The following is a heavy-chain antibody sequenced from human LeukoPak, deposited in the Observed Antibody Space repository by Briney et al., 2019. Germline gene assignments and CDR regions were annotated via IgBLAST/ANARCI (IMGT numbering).Heavy chain of an antibody. D-gene: IGHD3-3*01. J-gene: IGHJ4*02. Sequence: GASVSVSYTPSVYTFTPYGISWVRQAPGQGGEGMGWISAYNGNTNYAQKLQGKVTMTTDTSTSTAYMELRSLRSDDTAVYYCARDLASTYYDFWSGSSYFDYWGQGTLVTVSS. CDR1: VYTFTPYG. CDR3: ARDLASTYYDFWSGSSYFDY. CDR2: ISAYNGNT. V-gene: IGHV1-18*01.